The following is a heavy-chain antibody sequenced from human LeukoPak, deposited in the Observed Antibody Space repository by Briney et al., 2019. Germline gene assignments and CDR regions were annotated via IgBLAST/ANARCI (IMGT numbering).Heavy chain of an antibody. CDR1: GFTFSSYW. Sequence: GGSLRLSCAASGFTFSSYWMSWVRQAPGKGLEWVANIKQDGSEKYYVDSVKGRFTISRDNAKNSLFLQMDSLRPEDTAVYYCARLTGISYGKYYFDFWGRGTLVTVSS. CDR3: ARLTGISYGKYYFDF. D-gene: IGHD1-1*01. CDR2: IKQDGSEK. V-gene: IGHV3-7*01. J-gene: IGHJ4*02.